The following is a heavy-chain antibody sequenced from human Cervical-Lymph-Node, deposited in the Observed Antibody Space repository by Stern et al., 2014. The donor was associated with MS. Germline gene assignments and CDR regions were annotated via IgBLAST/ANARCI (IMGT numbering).Heavy chain of an antibody. J-gene: IGHJ4*02. CDR1: GFTFSSYG. Sequence: QVQLVESGGGVVQPGRSLRLSCAASGFTFSSYGMHWVRQAPGKGLEWVAVIWYDGSNKYYADSVKGRFTISRDNSKNTLYLQMNSLRAEDTAVYYCASDYYDSSGYYYFDYWGQGTLVTVSS. CDR2: IWYDGSNK. D-gene: IGHD3-22*01. CDR3: ASDYYDSSGYYYFDY. V-gene: IGHV3-33*01.